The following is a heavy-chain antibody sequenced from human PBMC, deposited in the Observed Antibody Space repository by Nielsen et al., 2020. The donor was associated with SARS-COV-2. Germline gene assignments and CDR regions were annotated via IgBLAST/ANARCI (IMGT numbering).Heavy chain of an antibody. CDR3: ARGFSGYQLLYSDYYYYYMDV. CDR1: GDSISSNAYY. V-gene: IGHV4-39*01. CDR2: ISYSGNS. J-gene: IGHJ6*03. D-gene: IGHD2-2*02. Sequence: SETLSLTCTVSGDSISSNAYYWGWIRQSPGPGLEWIGTISYSGNSYYNPSLKSRITMSVDTSKNQFSLKVNSVTAADTAVYYCARGFSGYQLLYSDYYYYYMDVWGKGTTVTVSS.